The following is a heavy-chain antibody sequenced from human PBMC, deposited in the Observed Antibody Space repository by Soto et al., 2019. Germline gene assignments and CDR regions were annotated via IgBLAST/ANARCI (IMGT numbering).Heavy chain of an antibody. CDR2: VYYNGFT. CDR3: ARMGDFWSGPGELDP. CDR1: GGSISSSNYY. Sequence: QLQLRESGPGLVKPSETLSLTCTVSGGSISSSNYYWAWIRQSPGKGLEWIGSVYYNGFTYYHPSLKSRVPISVDTSKNQFSLKLTSVTAADTAVYYCARMGDFWSGPGELDPWGQGTLVTVSS. D-gene: IGHD3-3*01. J-gene: IGHJ5*02. V-gene: IGHV4-39*01.